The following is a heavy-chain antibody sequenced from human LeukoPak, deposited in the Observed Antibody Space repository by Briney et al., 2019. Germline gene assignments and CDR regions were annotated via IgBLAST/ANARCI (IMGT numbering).Heavy chain of an antibody. D-gene: IGHD6-19*01. V-gene: IGHV3-11*06. Sequence: GGSLRLSWAASGFTFSDYYMSWIRQAPGKGLEWDSYISSSSSYTNYADSVKGRFTISRDNAKNSLYLQMNSLRAEDTAVYYCARRRYSSGWYVDYWGQGTLVTVSS. J-gene: IGHJ4*02. CDR1: GFTFSDYY. CDR3: ARRRYSSGWYVDY. CDR2: ISSSSSYT.